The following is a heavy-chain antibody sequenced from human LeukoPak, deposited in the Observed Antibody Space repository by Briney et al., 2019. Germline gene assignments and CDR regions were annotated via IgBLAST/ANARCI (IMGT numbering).Heavy chain of an antibody. CDR3: AREFLKSVYYFDY. CDR2: INPNSGGT. Sequence: ASVKVSCKASGYIFPSYGISWVRQAPGQGLEWMGWINPNSGGTNYAQKFQGRVTMTRDTSISTAYMELSRLRSDDTAVYYCAREFLKSVYYFDYWGQGTLVTVSS. J-gene: IGHJ4*02. D-gene: IGHD2-21*01. V-gene: IGHV1-2*02. CDR1: GYIFPSYG.